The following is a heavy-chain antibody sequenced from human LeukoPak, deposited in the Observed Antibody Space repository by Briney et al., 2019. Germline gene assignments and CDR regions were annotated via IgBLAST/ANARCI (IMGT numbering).Heavy chain of an antibody. CDR2: ISSSGSTI. D-gene: IGHD3-22*01. CDR1: GFTFSSYE. CDR3: AATYYYDSSASY. V-gene: IGHV3-48*03. J-gene: IGHJ4*02. Sequence: GGSLRLSCAASGFTFSSYEMNWVRQAPGKGLEWVSYISSSGSTIYYADSVKGRFTISRDNAKNSLYLQMNSLRAEDTAVYYCAATYYYDSSASYWGQGTLVTVSS.